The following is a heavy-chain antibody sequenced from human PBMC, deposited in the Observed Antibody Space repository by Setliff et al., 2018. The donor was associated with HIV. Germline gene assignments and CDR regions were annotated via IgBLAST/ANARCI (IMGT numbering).Heavy chain of an antibody. CDR2: ISAAGTI. D-gene: IGHD6-13*01. CDR1: GGSISSYY. CDR3: ARDEGRATGSWWDQSASWYLDY. V-gene: IGHV4-4*07. J-gene: IGHJ4*01. Sequence: SETLSLTCTVSGGSISSYYWSWIRQPAGKRLEFIGRISAAGTINYNPSLRSRVTLSVDTSENQFSLTVNSVTAADTALYFCARDEGRATGSWWDQSASWYLDYWGHGILVTVSS.